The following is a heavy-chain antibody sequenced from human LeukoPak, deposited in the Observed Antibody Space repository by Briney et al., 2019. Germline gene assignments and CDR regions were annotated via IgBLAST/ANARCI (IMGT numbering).Heavy chain of an antibody. CDR3: ARDSPRTGP. J-gene: IGHJ5*02. CDR1: GFTFSSYA. D-gene: IGHD1-1*01. CDR2: IDGDGRIA. Sequence: GGSLRLSCAASGFTFSSYAMSWVRQAPGQGLVWVSHIDGDGRIAHYGDSVKGRFTISRDNAKNTVYLQMDSLRAEDTAVYYCARDSPRTGPWGQGILVIVSS. V-gene: IGHV3-74*01.